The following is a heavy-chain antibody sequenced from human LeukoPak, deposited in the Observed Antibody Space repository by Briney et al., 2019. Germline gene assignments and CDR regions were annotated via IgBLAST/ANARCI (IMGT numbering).Heavy chain of an antibody. CDR1: GFTFSSYG. D-gene: IGHD2-2*01. CDR2: IRYDGSNK. Sequence: GGSLRLSCAASGFTFSSYGMHWVRQAPGKGLEWVAFIRYDGSNKYYADSVKGRFTISRDNSKNTLYLQMNSLRAEDTAVYYCAKEASVVPAAPEDYWGQGTLVTVSS. J-gene: IGHJ4*02. CDR3: AKEASVVPAAPEDY. V-gene: IGHV3-30*02.